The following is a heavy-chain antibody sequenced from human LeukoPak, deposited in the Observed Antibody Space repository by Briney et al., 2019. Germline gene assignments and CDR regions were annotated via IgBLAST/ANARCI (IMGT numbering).Heavy chain of an antibody. CDR1: GFSLSDAY. Sequence: PGGSLRLSCAASGFSLSDAYMSWVRQTPGKRLEWIGRIISKNDGGTTDYAGPVKGRFIISRDDSKGTLYLQLNSLRSDDTAVYYCLAQYYFDYWGRGTLVTVSS. D-gene: IGHD5-24*01. J-gene: IGHJ4*02. CDR2: IISKNDGGTT. CDR3: LAQYYFDY. V-gene: IGHV3-15*01.